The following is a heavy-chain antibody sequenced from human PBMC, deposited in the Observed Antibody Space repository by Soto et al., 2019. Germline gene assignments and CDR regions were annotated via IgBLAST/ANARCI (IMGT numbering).Heavy chain of an antibody. CDR1: GGSISIGAYY. CDR2: IYYSGST. D-gene: IGHD3-9*01. V-gene: IGHV4-31*03. Sequence: SETLSLTCTFSGGSISIGAYYWSWIRQHPGKGRDRIGYIYYSGSTYYNPSLKSRVTISVDTSKNQFSLKLSSVTAADTAVYYCARDGNGNILTGYSVRYYGMDVWGQGTTVTVSS. CDR3: ARDGNGNILTGYSVRYYGMDV. J-gene: IGHJ6*01.